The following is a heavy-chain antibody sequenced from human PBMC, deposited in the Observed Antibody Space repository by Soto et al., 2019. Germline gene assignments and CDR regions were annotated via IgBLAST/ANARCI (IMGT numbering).Heavy chain of an antibody. CDR1: GFTFSSYG. Sequence: GSLRLSCAASGFTFSSYGMHWVRQAPGKGLEWVAVIWYDGSNKYYADSVKGRFTISRDNSKNTLYLQMNSLRAEDTAVYYCARDPSERVADNYYYYGMDVWGQGTTVTVSS. D-gene: IGHD1-1*01. CDR2: IWYDGSNK. J-gene: IGHJ6*02. V-gene: IGHV3-33*01. CDR3: ARDPSERVADNYYYYGMDV.